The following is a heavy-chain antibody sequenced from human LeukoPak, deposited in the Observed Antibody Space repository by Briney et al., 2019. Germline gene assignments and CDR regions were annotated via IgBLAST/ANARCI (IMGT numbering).Heavy chain of an antibody. CDR2: ISSSSSYI. V-gene: IGHV3-21*01. CDR3: ARGSSSGWYGSAFDI. CDR1: GFTFSSYS. J-gene: IGHJ3*02. Sequence: PGGSLRLSCAASGFTFSSYSMNWVRQAPGKGLEWVSSISSSSSYIYYADSVKGRFTISRDNAKNSLYLQMNSLRAEDTALYYCARGSSSGWYGSAFDIWGQGTMVTVSS. D-gene: IGHD6-19*01.